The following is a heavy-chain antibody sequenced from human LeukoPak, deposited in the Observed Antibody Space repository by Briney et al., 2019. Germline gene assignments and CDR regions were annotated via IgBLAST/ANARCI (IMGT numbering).Heavy chain of an antibody. V-gene: IGHV1-2*04. J-gene: IGHJ3*02. CDR1: GYTFTGYY. D-gene: IGHD3/OR15-3a*01. CDR3: ARDLDWGLHAFDI. CDR2: INPNSGGT. Sequence: ASVKVSCKASGYTFTGYYMHWVRQAPGQGLEWMGWINPNSGGTNYAQKFQGWVTMTRDTSISTAYMELSRLRSDDTAVYYCARDLDWGLHAFDIRGQGTMVTVSS.